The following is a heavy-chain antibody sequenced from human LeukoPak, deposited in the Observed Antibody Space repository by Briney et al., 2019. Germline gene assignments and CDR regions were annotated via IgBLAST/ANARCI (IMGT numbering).Heavy chain of an antibody. D-gene: IGHD3-22*01. Sequence: SETLSLTCTVSGGSISSSSYTWGWIRQPPGKGLEWIGSIYYSGSTYYNPSLKSRVTISVDTSKNQFSLKLSSVTAADTAVYYCARVKSRYDSSGYYYFDYWGQGTLVTVSS. CDR2: IYYSGST. J-gene: IGHJ4*02. V-gene: IGHV4-39*07. CDR3: ARVKSRYDSSGYYYFDY. CDR1: GGSISSSSYT.